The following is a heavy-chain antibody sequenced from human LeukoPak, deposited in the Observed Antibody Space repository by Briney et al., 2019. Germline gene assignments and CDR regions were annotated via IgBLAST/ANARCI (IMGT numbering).Heavy chain of an antibody. CDR3: AKAYTYDSSGYPDY. CDR2: ISGSGGST. Sequence: GGSLRLSCAASGFTFSSYAMSWVRQAPGKGLEWVSAISGSGGSTYYADSVKGRFTISRDNSKNTLYLQMNSLRVEDTAVYYCAKAYTYDSSGYPDYWGQGTLVTVSS. CDR1: GFTFSSYA. J-gene: IGHJ4*02. V-gene: IGHV3-23*01. D-gene: IGHD3-22*01.